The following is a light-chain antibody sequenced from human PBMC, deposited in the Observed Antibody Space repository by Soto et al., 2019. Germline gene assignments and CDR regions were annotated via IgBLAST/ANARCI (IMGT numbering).Light chain of an antibody. J-gene: IGKJ1*01. Sequence: DIQMTQSPSTLSASVGDRVTVTCRASQSISSWLSWYQQKAGKAPKLLIYKASALESGVPSRFSGSGSGTEFTLTISSLEPEDFATYYCQHYNTYLWTFGQGTKVEIK. CDR1: QSISSW. CDR3: QHYNTYLWT. V-gene: IGKV1-5*03. CDR2: KAS.